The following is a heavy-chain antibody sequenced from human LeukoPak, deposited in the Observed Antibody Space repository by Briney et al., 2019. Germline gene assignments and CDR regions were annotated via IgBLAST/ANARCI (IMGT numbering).Heavy chain of an antibody. V-gene: IGHV4-59*01. J-gene: IGHJ5*02. CDR3: ARDQGLIVDRDPYYYDSSGYYRNWFDP. D-gene: IGHD3-22*01. CDR1: TGSISSYY. Sequence: PSETLSLTCTVSTGSISSYYWSWIRQPPGKGLEWIRYIYYSGSTNYNPSLKSRVTISVDTSKNQFSLKLSSVTAADTAVYYCARDQGLIVDRDPYYYDSSGYYRNWFDPWGQGTLVTVSS. CDR2: IYYSGST.